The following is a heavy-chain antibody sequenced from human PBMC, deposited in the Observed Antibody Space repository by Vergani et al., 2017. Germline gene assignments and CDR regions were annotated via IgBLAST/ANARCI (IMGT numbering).Heavy chain of an antibody. V-gene: IGHV3-9*01. J-gene: IGHJ4*02. CDR1: GFTFDDYA. Sequence: EVQLVESGGGLVQPGRSLRLSCAASGFTFDDYAMHWVRQAPGKGLEWVSGISWNSGSIGYADSVKGRFTISRDNAKNSLYLQMNSLRAEDTAVYYCARDSGLWLESLDYWGQGTLVTVSS. CDR3: ARDSGLWLESLDY. D-gene: IGHD5-18*01. CDR2: ISWNSGSI.